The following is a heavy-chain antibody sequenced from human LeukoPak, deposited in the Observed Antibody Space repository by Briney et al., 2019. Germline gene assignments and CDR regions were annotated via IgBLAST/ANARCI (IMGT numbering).Heavy chain of an antibody. CDR2: IYYSGST. Sequence: SETLSLTCTVSGGSISSSSYYWGWIRQPPGNGLEWIGSIYYSGSTYYNPSLKSRVTISVDTSKNQFSLKLSSVTAADTAVYYCARDQAAVANYFDYWGQGTLVTVSS. V-gene: IGHV4-39*07. D-gene: IGHD6-19*01. CDR3: ARDQAAVANYFDY. J-gene: IGHJ4*02. CDR1: GGSISSSSYY.